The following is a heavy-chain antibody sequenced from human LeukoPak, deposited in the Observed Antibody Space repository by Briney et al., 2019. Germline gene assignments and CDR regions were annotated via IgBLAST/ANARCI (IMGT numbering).Heavy chain of an antibody. J-gene: IGHJ6*03. Sequence: AASVKVSCKASGYTFTGYYMHWVRQAPGQGLEWMGWINPNSGGTNYAQKLQGRVTMTTDTSTSTAYMELRSLRSDDTAVYYCARLTYYDFWSGYASYYYYYYMDVWGKGTTVTVSS. CDR3: ARLTYYDFWSGYASYYYYYYMDV. CDR1: GYTFTGYY. V-gene: IGHV1-2*02. CDR2: INPNSGGT. D-gene: IGHD3-3*01.